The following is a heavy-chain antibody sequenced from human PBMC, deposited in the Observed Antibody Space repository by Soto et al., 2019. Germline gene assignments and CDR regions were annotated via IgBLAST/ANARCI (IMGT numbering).Heavy chain of an antibody. D-gene: IGHD1-26*01. J-gene: IGHJ4*02. CDR3: ARSAVGATKSGFDS. Sequence: QVQLQESGPGLVKPSQTLSLTCNVSGDSINNGGHYWSWIRQPPGKGREWIGFIYYSGTTYYNPSLKSRVTISVHTSKIQFSLKLNSVTAADTAVYYCARSAVGATKSGFDSWGQGTLVTVSS. CDR2: IYYSGTT. CDR1: GDSINNGGHY. V-gene: IGHV4-31*03.